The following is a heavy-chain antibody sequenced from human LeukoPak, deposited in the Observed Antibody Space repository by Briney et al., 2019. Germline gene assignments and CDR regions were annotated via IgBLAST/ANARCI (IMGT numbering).Heavy chain of an antibody. CDR3: ARTNYDFWSGYYTGYFDY. CDR2: ISAYNGNT. V-gene: IGHV1-18*01. D-gene: IGHD3-3*01. Sequence: ASVKVSCXASGYTFTSYGISWVRQAPGQGLEWMGWISAYNGNTNYAQKLQGRVTMTTDTSTSTAYMELRSLRSDDTAVYYCARTNYDFWSGYYTGYFDYWGQGTLVTVSS. CDR1: GYTFTSYG. J-gene: IGHJ4*02.